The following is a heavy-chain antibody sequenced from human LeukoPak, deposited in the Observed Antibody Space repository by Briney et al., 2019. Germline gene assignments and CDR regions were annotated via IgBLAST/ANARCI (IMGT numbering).Heavy chain of an antibody. V-gene: IGHV4-59*01. Sequence: SETLSLTCTVSGGSISSYYWSWIRQPPGKGLEWIGYIYYSGSTNYNPSLKSRVTISVDTSKNQFSLKLSSVTAADTAVYYCASLTVSIAANFDYWGQGTLVTVSS. CDR2: IYYSGST. CDR3: ASLTVSIAANFDY. CDR1: GGSISSYY. J-gene: IGHJ4*02. D-gene: IGHD2-15*01.